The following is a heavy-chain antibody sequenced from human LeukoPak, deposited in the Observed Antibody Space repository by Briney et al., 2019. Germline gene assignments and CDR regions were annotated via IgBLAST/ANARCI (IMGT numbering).Heavy chain of an antibody. CDR3: ASQGTGMTMDY. J-gene: IGHJ4*02. V-gene: IGHV4-39*01. CDR2: IYYSGTT. Sequence: SETLSLTCTVSGGSISSSTYFWGWIRQPPGKALEWIGSIYYSGTTYYNPSLKSRVTISLDTSKNQFSLQLTSVTAADTAVYYCASQGTGMTMDYWGQGTLVTVSS. D-gene: IGHD5-18*01. CDR1: GGSISSSTYF.